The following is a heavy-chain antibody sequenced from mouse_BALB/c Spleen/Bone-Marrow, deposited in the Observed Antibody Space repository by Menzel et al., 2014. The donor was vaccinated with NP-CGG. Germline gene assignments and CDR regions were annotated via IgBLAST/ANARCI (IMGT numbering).Heavy chain of an antibody. V-gene: IGHV1-54*01. D-gene: IGHD4-1*01. J-gene: IGHJ1*01. CDR3: ARWLGPGWYFDV. Sequence: QVQLQQSGAELVRPGTSVKASCKASGYAFTDYLIEWVKQRPGQGLEWIGVINPGSGGTHYNEKFKGKATLTADKSSSTAYMQLSSLTSDDSAVYFCARWLGPGWYFDVWGAGTTVTVSS. CDR2: INPGSGGT. CDR1: GYAFTDYL.